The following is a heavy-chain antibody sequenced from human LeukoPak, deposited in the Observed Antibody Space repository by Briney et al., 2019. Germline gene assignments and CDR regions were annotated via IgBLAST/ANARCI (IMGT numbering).Heavy chain of an antibody. D-gene: IGHD3-10*01. CDR2: IYYSGST. Sequence: PSETLSLTCTVSGGSISSSSYYWGWIRQPPGKGLEWIGSIYYSGSTYYNPSLKSRVTISVDTSKNQFSLKLSSVTAADTAVYYCARHPDSGLGYYFDYWGQGTLVTVSS. V-gene: IGHV4-39*01. CDR1: GGSISSSSYY. J-gene: IGHJ4*02. CDR3: ARHPDSGLGYYFDY.